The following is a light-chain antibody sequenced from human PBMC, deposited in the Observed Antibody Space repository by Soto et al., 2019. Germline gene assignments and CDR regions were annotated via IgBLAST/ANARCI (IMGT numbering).Light chain of an antibody. CDR2: AAS. V-gene: IGKV1-39*01. Sequence: DVQMTQSPSSLSASVGDRVTITCRASQSVSSYLNWYQQKPGKAPKFLIYAASSLQSGVPSRFSGRGSGTDFTLTITSLPPEDFATYYCQQSYSAPWTFGQGTKVEIK. J-gene: IGKJ1*01. CDR1: QSVSSY. CDR3: QQSYSAPWT.